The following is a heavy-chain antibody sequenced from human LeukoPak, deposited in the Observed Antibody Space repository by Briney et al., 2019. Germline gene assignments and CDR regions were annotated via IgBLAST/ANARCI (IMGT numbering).Heavy chain of an antibody. Sequence: GASVKVSCKASGYTFTSYGISWVRQAPGQGLEWMGWINPNSGGTNYAQKFQGRVTMTRDTSISTAYMELSRLRSDDTAVYYCAREGVEMATMVDYWGQGTLVTVSS. D-gene: IGHD5-24*01. J-gene: IGHJ4*02. CDR1: GYTFTSYG. CDR2: INPNSGGT. V-gene: IGHV1-2*02. CDR3: AREGVEMATMVDY.